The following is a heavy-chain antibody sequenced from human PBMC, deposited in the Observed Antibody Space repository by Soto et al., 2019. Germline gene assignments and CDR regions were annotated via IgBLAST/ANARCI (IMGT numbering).Heavy chain of an antibody. Sequence: GGSLRLSCASTGFTFSSDAMNLVRQIPGKGLEWVSGISGYGDKTYYADSVKGRFTISRDNSKNTMFLQVNSLRVEDTALYYCVKSPRSGFEAPWDYWGQGTQVTVSS. V-gene: IGHV3-23*01. CDR3: VKSPRSGFEAPWDY. CDR1: GFTFSSDA. J-gene: IGHJ4*02. CDR2: ISGYGDKT. D-gene: IGHD5-12*01.